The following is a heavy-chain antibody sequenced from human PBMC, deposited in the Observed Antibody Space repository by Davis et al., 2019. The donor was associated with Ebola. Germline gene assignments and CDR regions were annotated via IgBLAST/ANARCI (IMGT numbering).Heavy chain of an antibody. Sequence: GGSLRLSCSASGFTFSSYAMHWVRQAPGKGLEWVSSISSSSSYIYYADSVKGRFTISRDNAKNSLYLQMNSLRAEDTAVYYCARAVVVAANFDYWGQGTLVTVSS. CDR2: ISSSSSYI. D-gene: IGHD2-15*01. CDR3: ARAVVVAANFDY. CDR1: GFTFSSYA. V-gene: IGHV3-21*01. J-gene: IGHJ4*02.